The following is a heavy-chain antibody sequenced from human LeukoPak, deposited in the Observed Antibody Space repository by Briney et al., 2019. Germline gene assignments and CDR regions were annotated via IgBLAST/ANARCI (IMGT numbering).Heavy chain of an antibody. D-gene: IGHD3-3*01. CDR1: GGSISSGGYY. J-gene: IGHJ4*02. V-gene: IGHV4-39*07. CDR3: ARQPITIFGVFAG. Sequence: PSETLSLTCTVSGGSISSGGYYWGWIRQPPGKGLEWIGSIYYSGSTYYNPSLKSRVTISVDTSKNQFSLKLSSVTAADTAVYYCARQPITIFGVFAGWGQGTLVTVSS. CDR2: IYYSGST.